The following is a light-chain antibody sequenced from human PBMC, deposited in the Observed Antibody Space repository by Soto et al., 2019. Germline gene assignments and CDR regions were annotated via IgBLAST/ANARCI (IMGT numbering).Light chain of an antibody. Sequence: EIVLTQSPGSLSLSPGERATLSCIASQSFLGLLAWYQQKPGQAPRLLIYGASIRATGIPDRFSGSGSETDFTLTISRLEPEDFALYYCQQYGSSAPVTFGQGTRLEI. J-gene: IGKJ5*01. V-gene: IGKV3-20*01. CDR1: QSFLGL. CDR3: QQYGSSAPVT. CDR2: GAS.